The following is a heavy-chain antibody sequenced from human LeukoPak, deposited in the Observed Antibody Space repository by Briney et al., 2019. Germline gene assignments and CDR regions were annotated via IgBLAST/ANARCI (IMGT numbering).Heavy chain of an antibody. V-gene: IGHV3-7*04. CDR1: GFTFSSYC. D-gene: IGHD5-12*01. J-gene: IGHJ6*03. CDR3: ARGYSGYDSGRYMDV. Sequence: GGSLRLSCAASGFTFSSYCMDWVRQAPGKGLEWVANIKQDGSEKYYVDSVKGRFTISRDNAKNSLYLQMNSLRAEDTAVYYCARGYSGYDSGRYMDVWGKGTTVTVSS. CDR2: IKQDGSEK.